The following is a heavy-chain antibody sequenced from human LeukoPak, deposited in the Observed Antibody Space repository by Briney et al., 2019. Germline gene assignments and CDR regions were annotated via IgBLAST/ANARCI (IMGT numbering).Heavy chain of an antibody. V-gene: IGHV1-46*01. CDR3: ARDQNSSGPNPADAFDI. Sequence: ASVKVSCKASGYTFTSYYMYWVRQAPGQGLEWMGIINPSGGSTSYAQKFQGRVTMTRDTSTSTVYMELSSLRSEDTAVYYCARDQNSSGPNPADAFDIWGQGTMVTVSS. CDR2: INPSGGST. J-gene: IGHJ3*02. D-gene: IGHD6-19*01. CDR1: GYTFTSYY.